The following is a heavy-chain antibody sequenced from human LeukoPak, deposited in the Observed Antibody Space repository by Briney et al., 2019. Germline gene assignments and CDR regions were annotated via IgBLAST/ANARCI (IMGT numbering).Heavy chain of an antibody. CDR1: GYTFTSYA. CDR3: ARDSECLAPLDY. Sequence: ASVKVSCKASGYTFTSYAMHWVRQAPGQRLEWMGWINAGNGNTKYSQKFQGRVTITRDTSASTAYMELSSLRSEDTAVYYCARDSECLAPLDYWGQGTLVTVSS. J-gene: IGHJ4*02. V-gene: IGHV1-3*01. D-gene: IGHD3-3*01. CDR2: INAGNGNT.